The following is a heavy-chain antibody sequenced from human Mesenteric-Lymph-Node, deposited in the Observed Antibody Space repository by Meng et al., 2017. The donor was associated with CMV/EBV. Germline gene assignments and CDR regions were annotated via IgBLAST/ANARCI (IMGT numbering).Heavy chain of an antibody. CDR3: ARALRGYAYPRDAFGI. J-gene: IGHJ3*02. D-gene: IGHD5-18*01. V-gene: IGHV3-30*02. CDR2: IRYDGSNV. Sequence: GESLKISCAASGFMFGGYGMHWVRRPPGKGLEWVAFIRYDGSNVYYGDSVKGRFTISRDNSKNTLFLHLSSLRAEDTAIYYCARALRGYAYPRDAFGIWGQGTMVTVSS. CDR1: GFMFGGYG.